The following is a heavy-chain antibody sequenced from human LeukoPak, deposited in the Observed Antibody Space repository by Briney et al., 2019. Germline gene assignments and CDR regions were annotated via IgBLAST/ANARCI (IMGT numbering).Heavy chain of an antibody. CDR3: ARANYGSGTRWFDP. D-gene: IGHD3-10*01. CDR1: GYTFGSYA. Sequence: AASVKVSCKASGYTFGSYAMHWVRQAPGQGLEWMGWINAGSDNTKYSQKFQGRVTITRDTSASTVYMELSSLRSEDTAMYYCARANYGSGTRWFDPWGQGTLVTVSS. V-gene: IGHV1-3*01. J-gene: IGHJ5*02. CDR2: INAGSDNT.